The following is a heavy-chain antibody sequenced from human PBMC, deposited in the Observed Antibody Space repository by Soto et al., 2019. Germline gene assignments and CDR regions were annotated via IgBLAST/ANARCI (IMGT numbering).Heavy chain of an antibody. CDR3: APGFSYYDSSVYS. CDR2: IRGSGGTT. Sequence: EVQLLESGGGLVQPGGSLRISCAASGFTFSNYAMNWVRQAPGKGLEWVLGIRGSGGTTYYADSVKGRFTISRDNTKNPLYLQMNSLRAEDTAIYYCAPGFSYYDSSVYSWGPGTLVTVSS. CDR1: GFTFSNYA. J-gene: IGHJ4*02. V-gene: IGHV3-23*01. D-gene: IGHD3-22*01.